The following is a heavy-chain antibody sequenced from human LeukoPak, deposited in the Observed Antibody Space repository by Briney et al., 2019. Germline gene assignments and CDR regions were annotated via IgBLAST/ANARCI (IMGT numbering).Heavy chain of an antibody. J-gene: IGHJ4*02. CDR2: INAYNGNT. V-gene: IGHV1-18*01. Sequence: GASVKVSCKASGYTFTTYHINWVRQDPGQGLEWMGRINAYNGNTNYEQKLQGRVIMTTDTSTSTVYMELRSLRSDGTAVYYCARGGRGNFDYWGQGTLVTVSS. CDR1: GYTFTTYH. D-gene: IGHD3-10*01. CDR3: ARGGRGNFDY.